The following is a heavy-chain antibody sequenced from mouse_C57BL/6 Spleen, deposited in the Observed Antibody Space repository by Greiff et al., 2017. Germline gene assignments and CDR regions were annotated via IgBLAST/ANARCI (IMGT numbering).Heavy chain of an antibody. Sequence: EVQLQQSGPELVKPGASVKISCKASGYTFTDYYMNWVKQSHGKSLEWIGDINPNNGGTSYNQKFKGKATLTVDKSSSTAYMELRSLTSEDSAVYYCARSDSTVVDSWFAYWGQGTLVTVSA. J-gene: IGHJ3*01. CDR2: INPNNGGT. D-gene: IGHD1-1*01. CDR3: ARSDSTVVDSWFAY. V-gene: IGHV1-26*01. CDR1: GYTFTDYY.